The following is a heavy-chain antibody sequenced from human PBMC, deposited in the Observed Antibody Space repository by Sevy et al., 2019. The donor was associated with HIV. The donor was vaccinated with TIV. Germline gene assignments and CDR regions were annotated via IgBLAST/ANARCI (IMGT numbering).Heavy chain of an antibody. D-gene: IGHD6-6*01. CDR3: AKGGRSSSSGRYYYYYMDV. CDR1: GGTFSSYA. Sequence: ASVKVSCKASGGTFSSYAISWVRQAPGQGLEWMGGIIPIFGTANYAQKFQGRVTITADESTSTAYMELSSLRSEDTAVYYCAKGGRSSSSGRYYYYYMDVWGKGTTVTVSS. V-gene: IGHV1-69*13. J-gene: IGHJ6*03. CDR2: IIPIFGTA.